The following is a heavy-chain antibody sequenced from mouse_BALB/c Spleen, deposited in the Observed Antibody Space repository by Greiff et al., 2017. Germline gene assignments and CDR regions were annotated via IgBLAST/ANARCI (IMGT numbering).Heavy chain of an antibody. J-gene: IGHJ2*01. CDR3: ARDGLLRGLDY. D-gene: IGHD1-1*01. CDR2: ISSGSSTI. CDR1: GFTFSSFG. Sequence: EVQVVESGGGLVQPGGSRKLSCAASGFTFSSFGMHWVRQAPEKGLEWVAYISSGSSTIYYADTVKGRFTISRDNPKNTLFLQMTSLRSEDTAMYYCARDGLLRGLDYGGQGTTLTVSS. V-gene: IGHV5-17*02.